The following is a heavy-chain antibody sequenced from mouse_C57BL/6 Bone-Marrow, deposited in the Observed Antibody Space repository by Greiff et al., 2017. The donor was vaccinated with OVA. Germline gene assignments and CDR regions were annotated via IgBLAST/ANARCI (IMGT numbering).Heavy chain of an antibody. CDR2: IDPETGGT. CDR3: TRRLALDY. CDR1: GYTFTDYE. V-gene: IGHV1-15*01. Sequence: LMESGAELVRPGASVTLSCKASGYTFTDYEMHWVKQTPVHGLEWIGAIDPETGGTAYNQKFKGKAILTADKSSSTAYMELRSLTSEDSAVYYCTRRLALDYWGQGTTLTVSS. J-gene: IGHJ2*01. D-gene: IGHD2-4*01.